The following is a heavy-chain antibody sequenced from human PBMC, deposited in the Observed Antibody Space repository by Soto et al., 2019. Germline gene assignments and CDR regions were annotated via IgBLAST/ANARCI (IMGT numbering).Heavy chain of an antibody. J-gene: IGHJ6*02. V-gene: IGHV3-30*18. Sequence: GGPLRLSCTASGFTFSSYGMHWVRQAPGKGLEWVAVISYDGSNKYYADSVKGRFTISRDNSKNTLYLQMNSLRAEDTAVYYCAKDLGRSDFWSGYQSTHYYGMDVWGQGTTVTVSS. CDR3: AKDLGRSDFWSGYQSTHYYGMDV. CDR1: GFTFSSYG. D-gene: IGHD3-3*01. CDR2: ISYDGSNK.